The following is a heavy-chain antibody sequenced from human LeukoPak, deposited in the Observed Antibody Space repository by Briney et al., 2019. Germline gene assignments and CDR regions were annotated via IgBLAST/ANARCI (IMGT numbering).Heavy chain of an antibody. V-gene: IGHV3-33*06. CDR3: AKGRWVQPAGYLDF. J-gene: IGHJ4*02. CDR1: GFTFSDSG. D-gene: IGHD5-24*01. CDR2: IWYDGSNK. Sequence: GRSLRLSCAASGFTFSDSGMYWVRQSPGKGLEWVALIWYDGSNKYCADSVKGRFTISRDNSKNTLYLQMNSLRAEDTAVYYCAKGRWVQPAGYLDFSGQGTLVTVSA.